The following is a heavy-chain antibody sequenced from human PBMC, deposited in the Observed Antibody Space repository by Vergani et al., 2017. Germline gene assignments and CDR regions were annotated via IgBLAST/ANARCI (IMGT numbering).Heavy chain of an antibody. J-gene: IGHJ6*04. V-gene: IGHV3-15*07. Sequence: EVQLVESGGGIVKPGGSLRLSCVASGFSFRNAWMNWVRRTPGKGLEWVGRIQSTFDRETTDYSAALKGRFTISRDDSKNTLFLQMNGLKTEDVGVYYCTTDXRSCGDGSCYWLRVHHYYGMDVWGKGTTVTVSS. CDR2: IQSTFDRETT. CDR1: GFSFRNAW. D-gene: IGHD2-21*01. CDR3: TTDXRSCGDGSCYWLRVHHYYGMDV.